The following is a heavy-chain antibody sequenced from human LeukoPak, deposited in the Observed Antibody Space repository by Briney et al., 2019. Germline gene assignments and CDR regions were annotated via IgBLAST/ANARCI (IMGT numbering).Heavy chain of an antibody. CDR1: GGSISSYY. J-gene: IGHJ3*02. Sequence: SETLSLTYTVSGGSISSYYWSWIRQPAGKGLEWIGRIYTSGSTNYNPSLKSRVTMSVDTSKNQFSLKLSSVTAADTAVYYCARDREEYSSSWYNVGAFDIWGQGTMVTVSS. CDR3: ARDREEYSSSWYNVGAFDI. V-gene: IGHV4-4*07. D-gene: IGHD6-13*01. CDR2: IYTSGST.